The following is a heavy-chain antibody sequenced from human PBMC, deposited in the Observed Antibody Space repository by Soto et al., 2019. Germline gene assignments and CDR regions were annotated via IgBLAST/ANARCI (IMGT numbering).Heavy chain of an antibody. Sequence: GGSLRLSCAASGFTFRSYDMHWVRQAPGKGLEWVAVLSYDGSNKHYADSVKGRFTISRDNSKNTLYLQMNSLRAEDTAVYYCAKPIAAVGYHGMDVWGQGTTVTVSS. V-gene: IGHV3-30*18. J-gene: IGHJ6*02. CDR3: AKPIAAVGYHGMDV. CDR2: LSYDGSNK. D-gene: IGHD6-13*01. CDR1: GFTFRSYD.